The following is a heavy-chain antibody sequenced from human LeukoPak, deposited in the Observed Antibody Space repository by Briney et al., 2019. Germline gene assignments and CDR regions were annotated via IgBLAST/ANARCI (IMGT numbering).Heavy chain of an antibody. CDR3: ARSDSSGWYYFDY. Sequence: SVKVSCKASGGTFSSYAISWVRQAPGQGLEWMGRIIPILGIANYAQKFQGRVTITADKSTSTAYMELSSLRSEDTAVYHCARSDSSGWYYFDYWGQGTLVTVSS. V-gene: IGHV1-69*04. J-gene: IGHJ4*02. CDR2: IIPILGIA. CDR1: GGTFSSYA. D-gene: IGHD6-19*01.